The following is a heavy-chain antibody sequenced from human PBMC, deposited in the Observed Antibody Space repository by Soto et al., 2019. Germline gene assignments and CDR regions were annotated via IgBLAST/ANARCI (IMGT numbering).Heavy chain of an antibody. D-gene: IGHD3-3*01. CDR3: ASHSGPYDFWKV. CDR1: GGSISSYY. J-gene: IGHJ4*02. CDR2: IYYSGST. V-gene: IGHV4-59*08. Sequence: SETLSLTCTVSGGSISSYYWSWIRQPPGKGLEWIGYIYYSGSTNYNPSLKSRVTISVDTSKNQFSLKLSSVTAADTAVYYCASHSGPYDFWKVWGQGTLVTVSS.